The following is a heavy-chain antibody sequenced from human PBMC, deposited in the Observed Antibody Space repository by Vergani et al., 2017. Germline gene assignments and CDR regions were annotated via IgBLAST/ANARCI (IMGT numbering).Heavy chain of an antibody. CDR2: IIPIFGTA. Sequence: QVQLVQSGAEVKKPGSSVKVSCKASGGTFSSYAISWVRQAPGQGLEWMGGIIPIFGTANYAQKFQGRVTITADKSTSTAYMELSSLRSEDTAVYYCARDWCSGGSCYSAYFDYWGQGTLVTVSS. CDR1: GGTFSSYA. J-gene: IGHJ4*02. CDR3: ARDWCSGGSCYSAYFDY. V-gene: IGHV1-69*06. D-gene: IGHD2-15*01.